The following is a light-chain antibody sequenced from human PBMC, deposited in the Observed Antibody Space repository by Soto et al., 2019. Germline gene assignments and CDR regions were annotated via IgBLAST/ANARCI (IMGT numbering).Light chain of an antibody. CDR3: QQYDTYST. CDR1: QRISSW. V-gene: IGKV1-5*03. J-gene: IGKJ1*01. CDR2: KAS. Sequence: DIQMTQSPSTLSASVGDRVTITCRASQRISSWLAWYQQKPGKAPKLLIYKASTLESGVPSRFSGSGSVTDFTLTISSLQPDDFATYYCQQYDTYSTFGQGTKVEIK.